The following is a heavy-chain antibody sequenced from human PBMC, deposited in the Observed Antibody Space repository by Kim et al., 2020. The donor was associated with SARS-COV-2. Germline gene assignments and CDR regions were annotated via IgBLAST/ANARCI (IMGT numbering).Heavy chain of an antibody. V-gene: IGHV5-51*01. Sequence: GESLKISCKGSGYSFTSYWIGWVRQMPGKGLEWMGIIYPGDSDTRYSPSFQGQVTISADKSISTAYLQWSSLKASDTAMYYCARQRGSGWYPNYFDYWGQGTLVTVSS. CDR3: ARQRGSGWYPNYFDY. J-gene: IGHJ4*02. D-gene: IGHD6-19*01. CDR2: IYPGDSDT. CDR1: GYSFTSYW.